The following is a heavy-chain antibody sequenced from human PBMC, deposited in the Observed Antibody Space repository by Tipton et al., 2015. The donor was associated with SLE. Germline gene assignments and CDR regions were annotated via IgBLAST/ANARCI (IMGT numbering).Heavy chain of an antibody. V-gene: IGHV4-61*09. CDR1: GGSISSGSYY. Sequence: TLSLTCTVSGGSISSGSYYWSWIRQPAGKGLEWIGHIYTSGSTNYNPSLKSRVTISVDTSKNQFSLKLSSVTAADTAVYYCARGRGLYSGYDPRKVFDYWGQGTLVTVSS. CDR3: ARGRGLYSGYDPRKVFDY. CDR2: IYTSGST. J-gene: IGHJ4*02. D-gene: IGHD5-12*01.